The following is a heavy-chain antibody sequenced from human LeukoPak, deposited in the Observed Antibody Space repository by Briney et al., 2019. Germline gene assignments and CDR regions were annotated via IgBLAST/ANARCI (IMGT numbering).Heavy chain of an antibody. J-gene: IGHJ4*02. Sequence: PGGSLRLSCAASGFTFSSYAMSWVRQAPGKGLEWASAISGSGGNTYYADSVKGRFTISRDNSKNTLYLQMNSLRAEDTALYYCAKDRETFRVQPYYFDSWGQGTLVTVSS. V-gene: IGHV3-23*01. CDR3: AKDRETFRVQPYYFDS. CDR2: ISGSGGNT. CDR1: GFTFSSYA. D-gene: IGHD2-2*01.